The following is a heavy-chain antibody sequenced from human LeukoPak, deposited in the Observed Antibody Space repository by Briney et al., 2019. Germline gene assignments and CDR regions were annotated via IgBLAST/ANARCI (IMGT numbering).Heavy chain of an antibody. D-gene: IGHD3-10*01. J-gene: IGHJ3*02. CDR1: GFTFSSYE. Sequence: GGSLRLSCAASGFTFSSYEMNWVRQAPGKGLEWVSYISSSGSTIYYADSVKGRFTISRDNAKNSLYLQMNSLRAEDTAVYYCARAYLGYAMVRTDAFDIWGQGTMVTVSS. CDR2: ISSSGSTI. CDR3: ARAYLGYAMVRTDAFDI. V-gene: IGHV3-48*03.